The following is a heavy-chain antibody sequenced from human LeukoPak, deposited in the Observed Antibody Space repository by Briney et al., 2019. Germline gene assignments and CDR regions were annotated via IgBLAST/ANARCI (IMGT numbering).Heavy chain of an antibody. V-gene: IGHV3-15*01. CDR3: AKTGTVTPWYYYGMDV. J-gene: IGHJ6*02. D-gene: IGHD4-17*01. Sequence: GGSLRLSCAASGFTFSKACMSWVRQAPGKGLEWVGRIKSKSDHDTTDYAAPVKGRFTISRDDSTNTVYLQMNSLRTEDTAVYYCAKTGTVTPWYYYGMDVWGQGTMVTASS. CDR2: IKSKSDHDTT. CDR1: GFTFSKAC.